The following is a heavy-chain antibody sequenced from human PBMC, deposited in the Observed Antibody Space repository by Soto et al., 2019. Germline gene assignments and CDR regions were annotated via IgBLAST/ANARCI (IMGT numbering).Heavy chain of an antibody. D-gene: IGHD3-10*01. V-gene: IGHV4-39*01. Sequence: SETLSLTCTVSGGSISSSKNYWGWIRQPPGKGLEGIGTISCSGSTYYNPSLNGRVIISADTSKNQFSLKLSSLTAADTAVYYCSRRYSFGSGKYGVDVWGQGTMVTVSS. CDR2: ISCSGST. CDR3: SRRYSFGSGKYGVDV. CDR1: GGSISSSKNY. J-gene: IGHJ6*02.